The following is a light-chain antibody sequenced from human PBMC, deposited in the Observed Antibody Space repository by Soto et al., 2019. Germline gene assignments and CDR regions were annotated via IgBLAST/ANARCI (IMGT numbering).Light chain of an antibody. Sequence: QSVLTQPPSVSGAPGQRVTISCTGSSSNIGAGYDVHWYQQLPGTAPKLLIYDDDKRPSGIPDRFSGSKSGTSATLGITGFQTGDEADYYCGSWDSSLSAYVFATGTKGTVL. CDR1: SSNIGAGYD. CDR2: DDD. J-gene: IGLJ1*01. CDR3: GSWDSSLSAYV. V-gene: IGLV1-51*01.